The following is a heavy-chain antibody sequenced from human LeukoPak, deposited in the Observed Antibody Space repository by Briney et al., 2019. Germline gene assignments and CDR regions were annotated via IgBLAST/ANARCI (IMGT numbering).Heavy chain of an antibody. CDR1: GSRFTSYW. CDR3: ARLHVAGLDY. J-gene: IGHJ4*02. V-gene: IGHV5-51*01. CDR2: IYPGDSDT. Sequence: PGGSRQISGKGSGSRFTSYWIGGVRPVPGKGLEWMGIIYPGDSDTRYSPSFQGQVTISADKSISTAYLQWSSLKASDTAMYYCARLHVAGLDYWGQGTLVTVSS. D-gene: IGHD6-19*01.